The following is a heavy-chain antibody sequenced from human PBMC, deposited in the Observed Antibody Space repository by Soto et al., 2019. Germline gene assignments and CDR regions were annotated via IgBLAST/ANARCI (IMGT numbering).Heavy chain of an antibody. D-gene: IGHD3-3*01. J-gene: IGHJ5*02. V-gene: IGHV1-18*01. CDR1: GYTFRNYG. CDR2: ISAYDGHS. CDR3: ARDEGFLRS. Sequence: QAQLVQSGAEMKKPGSSAKVSCKASGYTFRNYGITWVRQAPGQGLEWMGWISAYDGHSNYAQNLQGRVTMTTDTSSNTAYMELRSLRSDDTAVYYCARDEGFLRSWGQGTLVAVSS.